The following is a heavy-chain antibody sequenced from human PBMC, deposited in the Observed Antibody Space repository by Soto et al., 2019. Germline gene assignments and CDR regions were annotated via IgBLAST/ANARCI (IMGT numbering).Heavy chain of an antibody. Sequence: GESLKISCKGSGYSFTSYWIGWVRQMPGKGLEWMGIIYPGDSDTRYSPTFQGQVTISADKYISTAYLQWSSLKASDTAMYYCARPGSSSRYYYGMDVWGQGTTVTVSS. V-gene: IGHV5-51*01. CDR3: ARPGSSSRYYYGMDV. CDR1: GYSFTSYW. D-gene: IGHD6-13*01. J-gene: IGHJ6*02. CDR2: IYPGDSDT.